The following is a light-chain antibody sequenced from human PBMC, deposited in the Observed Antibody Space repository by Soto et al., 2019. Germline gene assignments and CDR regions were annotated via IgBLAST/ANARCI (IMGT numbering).Light chain of an antibody. V-gene: IGKV4-1*01. CDR2: WAS. Sequence: DIVMTQSPDSLAVSLGERATINCKSSQSVLYSSQNKNYLAWYQQKPGQPPKLLIYWASTRESGVPDRFSGSGSGTDFTLTISILQAEDVAVYCCHQYDTTPWTFGQGTKVEIK. J-gene: IGKJ1*01. CDR1: QSVLYSSQNKNY. CDR3: HQYDTTPWT.